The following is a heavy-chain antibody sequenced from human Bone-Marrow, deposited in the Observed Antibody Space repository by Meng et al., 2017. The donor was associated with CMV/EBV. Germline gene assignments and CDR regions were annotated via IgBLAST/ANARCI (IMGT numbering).Heavy chain of an antibody. CDR3: ARGGSDCSSTSCYIWAYYYYGMDV. CDR1: GFTFSSYA. V-gene: IGHV3-30-3*01. CDR2: ISYDGSNK. D-gene: IGHD2-2*02. Sequence: SLKISCAASGFTFSSYAMHWVRQAPGKGLEWVAVISYDGSNKYYADSVKGRFTISRDNSKNTLYLQMNSLRAEDTAVYYCARGGSDCSSTSCYIWAYYYYGMDVWAQGTTVTVPS. J-gene: IGHJ6*02.